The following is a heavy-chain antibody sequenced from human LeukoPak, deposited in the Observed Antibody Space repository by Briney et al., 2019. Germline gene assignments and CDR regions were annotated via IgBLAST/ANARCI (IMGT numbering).Heavy chain of an antibody. CDR1: GYIFTSYW. D-gene: IGHD1-26*01. CDR3: ARHFLGELPDMDV. V-gene: IGHV5-10-1*01. CDR2: IDPSDSYT. Sequence: GESLKISCKGSGYIFTSYWISWVRQMPGKGLEWMGRIDPSDSYTKYSPSFQGHVTISGDESISTAYLQWSSLKASDTAMYYCARHFLGELPDMDVWGQGTTVTVSS. J-gene: IGHJ6*02.